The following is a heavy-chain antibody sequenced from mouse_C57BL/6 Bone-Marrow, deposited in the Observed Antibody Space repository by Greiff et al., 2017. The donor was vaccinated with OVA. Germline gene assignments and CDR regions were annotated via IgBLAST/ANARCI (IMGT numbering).Heavy chain of an antibody. CDR1: GYSITSDY. D-gene: IGHD1-1*01. Sequence: EVKLVESVPGLVKPSQTLSLTCSVTGYSITSDYLNWIRKFPGNKLEYIGYISYSGSTYYYPSLISRISITRDTSKNQYYLQLNSVTTEDTATYYCARYNHYGSSYDYWYFDVWGTGTTVTVSS. CDR2: ISYSGST. CDR3: ARYNHYGSSYDYWYFDV. V-gene: IGHV3-8*01. J-gene: IGHJ1*03.